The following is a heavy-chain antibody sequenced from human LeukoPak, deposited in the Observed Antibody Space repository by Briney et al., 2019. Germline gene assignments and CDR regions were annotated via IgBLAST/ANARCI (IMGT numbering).Heavy chain of an antibody. CDR3: ARATYSSSWLYDAFDI. J-gene: IGHJ3*02. V-gene: IGHV3-53*01. D-gene: IGHD6-13*01. Sequence: GGSLRLSCAASGFTFSSYAMSWVRQAPGKGLEWVSVIYSGGSIYYADSVKGRFTISRDNSKNTLFLQMNSLRAEDTAVYYCARATYSSSWLYDAFDIWGQGTMVTVSS. CDR2: IYSGGSI. CDR1: GFTFSSYA.